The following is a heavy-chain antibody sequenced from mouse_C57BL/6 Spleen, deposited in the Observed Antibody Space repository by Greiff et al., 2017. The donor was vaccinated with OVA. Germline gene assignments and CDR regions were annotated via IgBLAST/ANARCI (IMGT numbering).Heavy chain of an antibody. CDR1: GYTFTSYW. CDR3: AREDYVGGFYAMDY. Sequence: QVQLQPPGAELVRPGSSVKLSCKASGYTFTSYWMDWVKQRPGQGLEWIGNIYPSDSATHYNQKFKDKATLTVDKSSSTAYMQLSSLTSEDSAVYYCAREDYVGGFYAMDYWGQGTSVTVSS. J-gene: IGHJ4*01. D-gene: IGHD2-4*01. CDR2: IYPSDSAT. V-gene: IGHV1-61*01.